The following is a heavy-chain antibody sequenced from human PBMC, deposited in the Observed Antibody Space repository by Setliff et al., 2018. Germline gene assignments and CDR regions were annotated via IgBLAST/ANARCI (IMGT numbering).Heavy chain of an antibody. J-gene: IGHJ6*02. CDR3: ASYGSWYERAYYYGMDV. CDR1: GFTFSGYY. D-gene: IGHD6-13*01. Sequence: GGSLRLSCAASGFTFSGYYMQWVRQAPGKGLEWVSGIGGRGISTYYADSVKGRFIISRDNSENTLYLQMNSLRAEDTAVYYCASYGSWYERAYYYGMDVWGQGTTVTVSS. V-gene: IGHV3-23*01. CDR2: IGGRGIST.